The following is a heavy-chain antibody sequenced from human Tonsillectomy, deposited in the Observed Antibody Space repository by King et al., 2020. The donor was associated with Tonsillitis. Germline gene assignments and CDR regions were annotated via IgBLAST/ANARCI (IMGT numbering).Heavy chain of an antibody. CDR2: ISGSGGRT. V-gene: IGHV3-23*04. J-gene: IGHJ4*02. D-gene: IGHD3-22*01. Sequence: VQLVESGGGLVQPGGSLRLSCAASGFTFSSYAMSWVRQAPGKGLEWVSAISGSGGRTYYADSVRGRFTISRDNSKNTLYLQMDSLSAEDTSVYYCATSRTDYYDTSGYYQTEAFDYWGQGTLVTVSS. CDR1: GFTFSSYA. CDR3: ATSRTDYYDTSGYYQTEAFDY.